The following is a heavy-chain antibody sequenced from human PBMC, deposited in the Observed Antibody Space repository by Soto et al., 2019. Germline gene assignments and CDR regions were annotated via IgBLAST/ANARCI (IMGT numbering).Heavy chain of an antibody. V-gene: IGHV3-23*01. CDR1: GFTFSSYA. J-gene: IGHJ4*02. CDR3: ANHDLPSSWSPFDY. D-gene: IGHD6-13*01. CDR2: ISGSGGST. Sequence: QPGGSLRLSCAASGFTFSSYAMSWVRQAPGKGLEWVSAISGSGGSTYYADSVKGRFTISRDNSKNTLYLQMNSLRAEDTAVYYCANHDLPSSWSPFDYWGQGTLVTVSS.